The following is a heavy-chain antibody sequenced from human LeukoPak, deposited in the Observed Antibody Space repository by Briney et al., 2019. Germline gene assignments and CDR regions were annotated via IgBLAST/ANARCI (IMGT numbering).Heavy chain of an antibody. CDR3: ARDRGNWLFDY. CDR1: GGSISSYY. D-gene: IGHD4-23*01. CDR2: IYYSGST. J-gene: IGHJ4*02. Sequence: KPSETLSLTCTVSGGSISSYYWSWIRQPPGKGLEWIGYIYYSGSTNYNPSLKSRVTISVDTSKNQFSLKLSSVTAADTAVYYCARDRGNWLFDYWGQGTLVTVSP. V-gene: IGHV4-59*01.